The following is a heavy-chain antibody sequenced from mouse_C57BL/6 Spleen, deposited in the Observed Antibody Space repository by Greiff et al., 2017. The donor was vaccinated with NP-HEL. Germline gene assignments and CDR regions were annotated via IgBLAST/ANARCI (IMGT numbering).Heavy chain of an antibody. CDR1: GYTFTDYE. J-gene: IGHJ3*01. V-gene: IGHV1-15*01. CDR3: TKNPFAY. Sequence: VQLQESGAELVRPGASVTLSCTASGYTFTDYEMHWVKQTPVHGLEWIGAIDPETGGTAYNQKFQGKAILTADTSSSTAYMELRSLTSEDSAVYYCTKNPFAYWGQGTPVTVSS. CDR2: IDPETGGT.